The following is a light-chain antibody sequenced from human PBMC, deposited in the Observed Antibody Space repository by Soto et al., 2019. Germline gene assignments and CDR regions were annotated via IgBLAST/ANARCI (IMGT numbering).Light chain of an antibody. CDR1: SSDVGAYNY. CDR3: SSYSDNTSLGV. CDR2: DVN. J-gene: IGLJ3*02. Sequence: QSVLTQPASVSGSPGQSITISCTGTSSDVGAYNYVSWYQQFPGKAPKLIIYDVNNRPSGVSNRFSGSKSGHTASLTISGLQAEDEGDYHCSSYSDNTSLGVFGGGNKLTVL. V-gene: IGLV2-14*01.